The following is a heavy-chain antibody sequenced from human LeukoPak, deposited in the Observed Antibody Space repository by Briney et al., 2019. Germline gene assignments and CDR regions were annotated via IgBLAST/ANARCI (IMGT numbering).Heavy chain of an antibody. Sequence: NPGGSLRLSCTVSGFTFSDYYMSWVRRAPGKGLEWVSYISSSGSMLHYADSVEGRFTISRDNAKNSLYLQMSSLRVEDTAVYLCVRAIGSNTLWGQGTLVTVSS. CDR1: GFTFSDYY. V-gene: IGHV3-11*04. D-gene: IGHD4-23*01. J-gene: IGHJ4*02. CDR2: ISSSGSML. CDR3: VRAIGSNTL.